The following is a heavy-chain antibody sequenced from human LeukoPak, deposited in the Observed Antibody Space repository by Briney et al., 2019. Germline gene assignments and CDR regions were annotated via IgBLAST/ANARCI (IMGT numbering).Heavy chain of an antibody. CDR2: IFHSGTT. CDR1: GGSISSSDYY. D-gene: IGHD2-15*01. V-gene: IGHV4-30-2*01. J-gene: IGHJ4*02. CDR3: ARTDIRWYLSDY. Sequence: SETLSLTCTVSGGSISSSDYYWSWIRQPPGKGLEWIGYIFHSGTTNYNPSLKGRVTISVDRSKNQFSLKLSSVTAADTAEYYCARTDIRWYLSDYWGQGALVTVSS.